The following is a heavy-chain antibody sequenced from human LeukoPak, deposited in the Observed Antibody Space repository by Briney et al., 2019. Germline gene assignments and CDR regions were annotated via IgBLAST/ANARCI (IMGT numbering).Heavy chain of an antibody. CDR3: AKETPDSSGYSFDS. CDR2: VSGDGGST. J-gene: IGHJ4*02. D-gene: IGHD3-22*01. CDR1: GFTFDDYA. Sequence: GGSLRLSCAASGFTFDDYAMHWVRQAPGKGLEWVSLVSGDGGSTYYADSVKGRFTISRDNSKNSPHLQMTSLRTEDTALYYCAKETPDSSGYSFDSWGQGTLVTVSS. V-gene: IGHV3-43*02.